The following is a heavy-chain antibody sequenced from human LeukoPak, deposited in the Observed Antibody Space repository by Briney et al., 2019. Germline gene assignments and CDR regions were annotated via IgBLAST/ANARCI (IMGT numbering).Heavy chain of an antibody. CDR1: GGSISSYC. V-gene: IGHV4-4*07. CDR3: ARDRYCSGGSCYGFDY. D-gene: IGHD2-15*01. Sequence: PSETLSLTCTVSGGSISSYCWSWIRQPAGKGLEWIGRIYTSGSTNYNPSLKSRVTMSVDTSKNQFSLKLSSVTAADTAVYYCARDRYCSGGSCYGFDYWGQGTLVTVSS. J-gene: IGHJ4*02. CDR2: IYTSGST.